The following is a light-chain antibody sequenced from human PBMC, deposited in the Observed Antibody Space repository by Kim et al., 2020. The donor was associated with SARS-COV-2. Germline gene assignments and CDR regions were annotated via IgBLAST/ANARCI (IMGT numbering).Light chain of an antibody. Sequence: PGERDTLPCRARQSIGYYLAWYEQKPGRAPRLLVHDATDRATGVPTRFSGSGSGTDFTLTINSLEPEDFAVYYCQQRRDWPITFGQGTRLEIK. CDR1: QSIGYY. V-gene: IGKV3-11*01. CDR3: QQRRDWPIT. CDR2: DAT. J-gene: IGKJ5*01.